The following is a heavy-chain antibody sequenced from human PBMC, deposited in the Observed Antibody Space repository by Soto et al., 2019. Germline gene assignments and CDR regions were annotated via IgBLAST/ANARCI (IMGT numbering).Heavy chain of an antibody. CDR3: ARDPPITSDYAMDV. J-gene: IGHJ6*02. CDR2: TYTSGST. V-gene: IGHV3-53*01. CDR1: GFAVSSSY. Sequence: GGSLRLSCAASGFAVSSSYMMWVRQAPGKGLECISVTYTSGSTHYADSVKGRFTISRDDSSNTLYLQMNSLRAEDTAVYYCARDPPITSDYAMDVWGQGTTVTVSS. D-gene: IGHD1-20*01.